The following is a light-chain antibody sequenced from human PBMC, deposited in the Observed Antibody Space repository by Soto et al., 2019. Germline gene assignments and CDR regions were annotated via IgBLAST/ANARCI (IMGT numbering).Light chain of an antibody. V-gene: IGKV3-20*01. CDR3: QQYGSSPRT. CDR2: GAS. CDR1: QSISSSY. Sequence: EIVLTQSPGTPSLSPGERATLSCRASQSISSSYLAWYKQKPGQAPSLLIYGASSRATGIPDRFSGSGSGTDFTLTISRLEPEDFAVYYCQQYGSSPRTFGQGTKVDIK. J-gene: IGKJ1*01.